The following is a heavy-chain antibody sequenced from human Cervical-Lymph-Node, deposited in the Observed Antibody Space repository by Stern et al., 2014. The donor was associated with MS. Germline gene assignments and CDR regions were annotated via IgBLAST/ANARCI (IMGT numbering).Heavy chain of an antibody. CDR2: LYPGDSET. D-gene: IGHD6-13*01. CDR1: GYSLTNTW. CDR3: ARGRGIALRPDY. V-gene: IGHV5-51*03. Sequence: EVQLEESGAELKKPGESLRISCKGSGYSLTNTWIGWVRQMPGKGLEWMGILYPGDSETRYSPSFQGQVTISADKSINTAYLQWSSLKASDTAMYYCARGRGIALRPDYWGQGTLVTVSS. J-gene: IGHJ4*02.